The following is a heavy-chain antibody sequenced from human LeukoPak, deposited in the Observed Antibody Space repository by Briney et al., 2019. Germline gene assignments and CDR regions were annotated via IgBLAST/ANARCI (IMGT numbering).Heavy chain of an antibody. J-gene: IGHJ5*02. CDR3: ARRPVTLTTGTTGDWFDP. Sequence: ASVKVSCKASGGTFSSYAISWVRQAPGQGLEWMGGIIPIFGTASYAQKFQGRVTITADESTSTAYMELSSLRSEDTAVYYCARRPVTLTTGTTGDWFDPWGQGTLVTVSS. CDR2: IIPIFGTA. CDR1: GGTFSSYA. D-gene: IGHD1-1*01. V-gene: IGHV1-69*13.